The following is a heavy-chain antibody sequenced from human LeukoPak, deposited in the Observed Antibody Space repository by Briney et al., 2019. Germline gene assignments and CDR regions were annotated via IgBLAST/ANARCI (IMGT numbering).Heavy chain of an antibody. Sequence: GGSLRLSCAASGFTFSSYGMHWVRQAPGKGLEWVAFIRYDGSNKYYADSVKGRFTISRDNAKNSLYLQMNSLRAEDTAVYYCTTVTTGYWGQGTLVTVSS. CDR3: TTVTTGY. V-gene: IGHV3-30*02. CDR2: IRYDGSNK. CDR1: GFTFSSYG. D-gene: IGHD4-17*01. J-gene: IGHJ4*02.